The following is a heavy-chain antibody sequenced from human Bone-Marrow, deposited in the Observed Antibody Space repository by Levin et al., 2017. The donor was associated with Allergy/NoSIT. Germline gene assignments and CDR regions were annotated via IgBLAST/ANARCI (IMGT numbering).Heavy chain of an antibody. Sequence: GGSLRLSCAASGFTFSSYGMHWVRQAPGKGLEWVAVISYDGSNKYYADSVKGRFTISRDNSKNTLYLQMNSLRAEDTAVYYCAKSRLIAARPGAIDYWGQGTLVTVSS. CDR2: ISYDGSNK. D-gene: IGHD6-6*01. J-gene: IGHJ4*02. V-gene: IGHV3-30*18. CDR3: AKSRLIAARPGAIDY. CDR1: GFTFSSYG.